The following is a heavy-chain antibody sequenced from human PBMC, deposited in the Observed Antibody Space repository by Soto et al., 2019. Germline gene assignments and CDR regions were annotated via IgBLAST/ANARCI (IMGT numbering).Heavy chain of an antibody. Sequence: PGGSLRLSCAVSGFTFSSYGIHWVRQAPGKGLEWVAVISYDGTDKYYADSVKGRFTISRDNSKNTLYLQINSLRAEDTAVYHCAKDIISGSSYYFYGMDAWGQGTTVTVSS. V-gene: IGHV3-30*18. J-gene: IGHJ6*02. CDR1: GFTFSSYG. CDR3: AKDIISGSSYYFYGMDA. CDR2: ISYDGTDK. D-gene: IGHD2-15*01.